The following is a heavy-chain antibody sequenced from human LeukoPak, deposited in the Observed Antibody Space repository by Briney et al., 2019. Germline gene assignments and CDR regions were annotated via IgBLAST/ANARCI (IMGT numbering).Heavy chain of an antibody. CDR1: GDSVSSDSAA. J-gene: IGHJ3*02. Sequence: SQTLSLTCAISGDSVSSDSAACNWIRQSPSRGLEWLGRTNYRSKWYNDYAVSVKSRITINPDTSKNQFSLQLNSVTPEDTAVYYCAREGDSSGWYTFDIWGQGTMVTVSS. V-gene: IGHV6-1*01. D-gene: IGHD6-19*01. CDR3: AREGDSSGWYTFDI. CDR2: TNYRSKWYN.